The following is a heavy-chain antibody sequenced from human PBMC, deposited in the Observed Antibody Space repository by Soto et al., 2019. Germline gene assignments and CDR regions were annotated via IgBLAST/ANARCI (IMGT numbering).Heavy chain of an antibody. V-gene: IGHV4-4*07. D-gene: IGHD3-3*01. J-gene: IGHJ4*02. CDR1: NGSISNFY. Sequence: SETLSLTCTVSNGSISNFYWNWIRQSAGKGLEWIGRIHGSGSATYNPSLRSRVTMSVDTSKNQFSLKVNSVTGADTAVYYCARGGLTIFGFAFYYFDYWGQGTLVTVSS. CDR3: ARGGLTIFGFAFYYFDY. CDR2: IHGSGSA.